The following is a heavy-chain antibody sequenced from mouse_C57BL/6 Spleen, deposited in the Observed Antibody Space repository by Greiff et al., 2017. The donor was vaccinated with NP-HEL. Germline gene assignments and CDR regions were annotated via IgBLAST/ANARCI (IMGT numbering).Heavy chain of an antibody. J-gene: IGHJ1*03. CDR1: GYTFTSYW. V-gene: IGHV1-69*01. CDR2: IDPSDSYT. CDR3: ARGSYSNYWYFDV. D-gene: IGHD2-5*01. Sequence: QVQLQQSGAELVMPGASVKLSCKASGYTFTSYWMHWVKQRPGQGLEWIGEIDPSDSYTNYNQKFKGKSTLTVDKSSSTAYMQLSSLTSEDSAVYYCARGSYSNYWYFDVWGTGTTVTVSS.